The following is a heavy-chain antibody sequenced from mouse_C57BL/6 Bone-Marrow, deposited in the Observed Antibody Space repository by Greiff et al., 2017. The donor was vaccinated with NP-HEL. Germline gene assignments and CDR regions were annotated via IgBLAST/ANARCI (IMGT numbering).Heavy chain of an antibody. V-gene: IGHV3-8*01. J-gene: IGHJ1*03. D-gene: IGHD1-1*01. CDR1: GYSITSDY. CDR3: ARSDYYGSSYFWYFDV. CDR2: ISYSGST. Sequence: VQLKQSGPGLAKPSQTLSLTCSVTGYSITSDYWNWIRKFPGNKLEYMGYISYSGSTYYNPSLKSRISITRDTSKNQYYLQLNSVTTEDTATYYCARSDYYGSSYFWYFDVWGTGTTVTVSS.